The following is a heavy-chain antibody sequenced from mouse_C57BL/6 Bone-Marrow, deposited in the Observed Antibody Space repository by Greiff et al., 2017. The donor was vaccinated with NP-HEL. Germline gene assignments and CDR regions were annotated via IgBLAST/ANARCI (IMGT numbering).Heavy chain of an antibody. Sequence: EVKLVESGGGLVQPGGSLNLSCAASGFTFSDYYMYWVRQTPEKRLEWVAYISNGGGSTYYPDTVKGRFTISRDNAKNTLYLQMSRLKSEDTAMYYCARHYYWVDYWGQGTSVTVSS. V-gene: IGHV5-12*01. D-gene: IGHD1-1*02. CDR2: ISNGGGST. J-gene: IGHJ4*01. CDR1: GFTFSDYY. CDR3: ARHYYWVDY.